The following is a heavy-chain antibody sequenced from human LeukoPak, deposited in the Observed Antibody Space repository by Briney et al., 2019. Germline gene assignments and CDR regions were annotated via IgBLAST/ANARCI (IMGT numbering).Heavy chain of an antibody. V-gene: IGHV3-74*01. CDR1: GFTFSSYW. J-gene: IGHJ3*02. CDR2: INSDGSST. CDR3: ARPRIADSGSYYGRNAFDI. D-gene: IGHD1-26*01. Sequence: GGSLRLSCAASGFTFSSYWMHWVRQAPGKGLVWVSRINSDGSSTSYADSVKGRFTISRDNAKNTLYLQMNSLRAEDTAVYYCARPRIADSGSYYGRNAFDIWGQGTMVTVSS.